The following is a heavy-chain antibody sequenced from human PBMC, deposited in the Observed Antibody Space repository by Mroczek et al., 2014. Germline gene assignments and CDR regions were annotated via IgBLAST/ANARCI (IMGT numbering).Heavy chain of an antibody. CDR3: ARGTLSGLEWYAYYFDY. V-gene: IGHV4-34*01. J-gene: IGHJ4*02. D-gene: IGHD3-3*01. Sequence: QVQLQQWGAGLLKPSETLSLTCAVYGGSFSGYYWSWIRQPPGKGLEWIGEINHSGSTNYNPSLKSRVTISVDTSKNQFSLKLSSVTAADTAVYYCARGTLSGLEWYAYYFDYWGQGTLVTVSS. CDR2: INHSGST. CDR1: GGSFSGYY.